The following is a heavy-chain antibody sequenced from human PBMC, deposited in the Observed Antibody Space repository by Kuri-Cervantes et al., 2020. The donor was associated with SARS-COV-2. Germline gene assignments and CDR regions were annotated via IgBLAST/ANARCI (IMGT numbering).Heavy chain of an antibody. V-gene: IGHV3-21*04. D-gene: IGHD6-13*01. CDR3: AKVGQQLVEFDY. Sequence: GGSLRLSCAASGFTFSSYSMNWVRQAPGKGLEWVSSISSSSSYIYYADSVKGRFTISRDNSKNTLYLQMNSLRAEDTAVYYRAKVGQQLVEFDYWGQGTLVTVSS. CDR1: GFTFSSYS. CDR2: ISSSSSYI. J-gene: IGHJ4*02.